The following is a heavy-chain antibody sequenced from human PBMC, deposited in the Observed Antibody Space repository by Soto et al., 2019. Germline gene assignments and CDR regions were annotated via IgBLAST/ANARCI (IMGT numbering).Heavy chain of an antibody. CDR1: GGSISSSSYY. Sequence: SETLSLTCTVSGGSISSSSYYWGWIRQPPGKGLEWIGSIYYNGKTYYNPSLKSRVTISVDTSKNQFSLKLTSVTVADTAVYYCARVTYYHHSTKSYGMDVWGQGTTVTVSS. J-gene: IGHJ6*02. CDR2: IYYNGKT. D-gene: IGHD3-22*01. V-gene: IGHV4-39*07. CDR3: ARVTYYHHSTKSYGMDV.